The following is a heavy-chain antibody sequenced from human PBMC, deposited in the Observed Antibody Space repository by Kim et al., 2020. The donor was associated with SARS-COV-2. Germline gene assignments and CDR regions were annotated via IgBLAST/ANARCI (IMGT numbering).Heavy chain of an antibody. V-gene: IGHV5-51*01. CDR3: ARFEGGSYFEDWFDP. Sequence: GESLKISCKGSGYSFTSYWIGWVRQMPGKGLEWMGIIYPGDSDTRYSPSFQGQVTISADKSISTAYLQWSSLKASDTAMYYCARFEGGSYFEDWFDPWGQGTLVTVSS. CDR2: IYPGDSDT. D-gene: IGHD1-26*01. CDR1: GYSFTSYW. J-gene: IGHJ5*02.